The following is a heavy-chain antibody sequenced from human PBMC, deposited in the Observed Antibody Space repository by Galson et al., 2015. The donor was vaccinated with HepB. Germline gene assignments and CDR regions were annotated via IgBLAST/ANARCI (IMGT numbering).Heavy chain of an antibody. CDR1: GFTFSSYG. J-gene: IGHJ4*02. CDR2: ISYDGSNK. V-gene: IGHV3-30*18. Sequence: SLRLSCAASGFTFSSYGMHWVRQAPGKGLEWVAVISYDGSNKYYADSVKGRFTISRDNSKNTLYLQMNSLRAEDTAVYYCAKDGGVGIAAAKEQKYFDYWGQGTLVTVSS. D-gene: IGHD6-13*01. CDR3: AKDGGVGIAAAKEQKYFDY.